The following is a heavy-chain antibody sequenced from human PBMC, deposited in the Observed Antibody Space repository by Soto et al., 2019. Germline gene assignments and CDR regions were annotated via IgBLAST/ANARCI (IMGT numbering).Heavy chain of an antibody. Sequence: GGSLRLSCAASGFTFTRYSMNWVRQAPGKGLEWVSSISSTTNYIYYADSMHGRFTVSRDNAKNSVYLEMNSLSAEDTAVYYCARESEDLTSNFDYWGQGTMVTVSS. CDR3: ARESEDLTSNFDY. V-gene: IGHV3-21*01. J-gene: IGHJ4*02. CDR2: ISSTTNYI. CDR1: GFTFTRYS.